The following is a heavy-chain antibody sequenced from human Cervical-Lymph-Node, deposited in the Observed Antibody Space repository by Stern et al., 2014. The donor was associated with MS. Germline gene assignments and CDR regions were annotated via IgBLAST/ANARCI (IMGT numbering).Heavy chain of an antibody. V-gene: IGHV4-34*01. CDR2: INPSGST. CDR1: GGSFSGYY. CDR3: ARGRGVRPNNWFDP. D-gene: IGHD2-21*01. J-gene: IGHJ5*02. Sequence: QVQLQQWGAGLLKPSETLSLTCAVYGGSFSGYYWSWIRQPPGKGLAWIGEINPSGSTNYHPSLKSRFTISGAKAKNQFSLKLSSGTAADTAVYYCARGRGVRPNNWFDPWGQGTLVTVSS.